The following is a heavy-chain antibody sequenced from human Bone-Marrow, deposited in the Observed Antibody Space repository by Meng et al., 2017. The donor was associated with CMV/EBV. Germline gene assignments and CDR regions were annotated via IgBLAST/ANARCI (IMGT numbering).Heavy chain of an antibody. Sequence: ASVKVSCKASGYTFTSYYMHWVRQAPGQGLEWMGIINPSGGSTSYAQKFQGRVTMTRDTSISTAYMELSRLRSDDTAVYYCAREEAGIAARPYYFDYWGQGTLVTVSS. CDR1: GYTFTSYY. J-gene: IGHJ4*02. V-gene: IGHV1-46*01. D-gene: IGHD6-6*01. CDR3: AREEAGIAARPYYFDY. CDR2: INPSGGST.